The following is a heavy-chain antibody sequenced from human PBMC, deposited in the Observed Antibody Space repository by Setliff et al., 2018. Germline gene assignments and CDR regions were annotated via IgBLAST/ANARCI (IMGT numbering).Heavy chain of an antibody. CDR3: ARAGSAAAGRKGVFEY. J-gene: IGHJ4*02. V-gene: IGHV3-33*08. Sequence: LSFSSSFFPFPLSDRHWVRQAPGKGLEWVAVIWYDGSNKYYADSVKGRFTISRDNSKNTLYLQMNSLRAEDTAVYYCARAGSAAAGRKGVFEYWGQGSLVTVSS. CDR1: FFPFPLSD. D-gene: IGHD6-13*01. CDR2: IWYDGSNK.